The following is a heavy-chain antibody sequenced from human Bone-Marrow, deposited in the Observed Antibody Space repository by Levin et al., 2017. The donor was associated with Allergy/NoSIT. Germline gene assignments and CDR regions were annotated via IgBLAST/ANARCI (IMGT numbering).Heavy chain of an antibody. D-gene: IGHD3-10*01. J-gene: IGHJ4*02. Sequence: SCAASGFSFSGYAMSWVRQAPGKGLEWVSAISGSSSDIYYADSVKGRFTVSRDNFKNTLYLQMNSLRAEDTAIYFCAKGPYGSGGYVGYDYWGQGTLVTVSS. V-gene: IGHV3-23*01. CDR3: AKGPYGSGGYVGYDY. CDR2: ISGSSSDI. CDR1: GFSFSGYA.